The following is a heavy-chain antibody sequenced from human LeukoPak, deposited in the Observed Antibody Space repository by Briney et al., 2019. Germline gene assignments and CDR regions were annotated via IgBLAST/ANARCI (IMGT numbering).Heavy chain of an antibody. V-gene: IGHV4-59*01. J-gene: IGHJ4*02. CDR2: IYDSGST. D-gene: IGHD3-22*01. CDR1: GGSIRTYC. CDR3: ARLDPYYDSSAFED. Sequence: PSEILSLTCTVSGGSIRTYCWSWIRQSPGKGLEWIGYIYDSGSTNYNPSLKSRVTISVDTSKNQFSLKLSSVTAADTAVYYCARLDPYYDSSAFEDWGQGTLVTVSS.